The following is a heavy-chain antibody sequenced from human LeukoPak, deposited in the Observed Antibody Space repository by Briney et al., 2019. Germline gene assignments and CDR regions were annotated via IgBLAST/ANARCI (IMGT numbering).Heavy chain of an antibody. Sequence: GGSLRLSCATSGFTFSSYAMSWVRQAPGKVLEWVSSFSGRGGGTYYADSVKGRFTISRDNSKNTLYLQMNSLRAEDTAVYYCARSGYNRFDYWGQGTLVTVSS. CDR2: FSGRGGGT. CDR3: ARSGYNRFDY. J-gene: IGHJ4*02. V-gene: IGHV3-23*01. CDR1: GFTFSSYA. D-gene: IGHD5-24*01.